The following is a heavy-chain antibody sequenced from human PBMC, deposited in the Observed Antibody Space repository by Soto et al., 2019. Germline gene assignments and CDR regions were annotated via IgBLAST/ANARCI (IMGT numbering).Heavy chain of an antibody. CDR3: ARGRHNYDILTGYYYYFDY. J-gene: IGHJ4*02. CDR1: GGSISSSNW. D-gene: IGHD3-9*01. CDR2: IYHSGST. V-gene: IGHV4-4*02. Sequence: ETLSLTCAVSGGSISSSNWWSWVRQPPGKGLEWIGEIYHSGSTNYNPSLKSRVTISVDKSKNQFSLKLSSVTAADTAVYYCARGRHNYDILTGYYYYFDYWGQGTLVTVSS.